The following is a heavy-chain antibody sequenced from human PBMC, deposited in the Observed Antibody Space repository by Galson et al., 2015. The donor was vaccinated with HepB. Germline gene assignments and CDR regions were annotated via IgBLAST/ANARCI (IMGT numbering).Heavy chain of an antibody. CDR1: GFTFSTYA. D-gene: IGHD3-22*01. CDR2: ISGSAGST. Sequence: SLRLSCAASGFTFSTYAMTWVRQAPGKGLEWVSGISGSAGSTYYADSVKGRFTISRDNSKNTLYLQMNSLRAEDTAVYFCARLYYYDSSNYWLSWFDPWGQGTLVTVSS. J-gene: IGHJ5*02. CDR3: ARLYYYDSSNYWLSWFDP. V-gene: IGHV3-23*01.